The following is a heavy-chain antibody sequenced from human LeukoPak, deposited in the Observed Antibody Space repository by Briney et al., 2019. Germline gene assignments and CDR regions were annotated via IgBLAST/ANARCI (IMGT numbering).Heavy chain of an antibody. CDR1: GFTVSSNY. D-gene: IGHD6-13*01. J-gene: IGHJ4*02. V-gene: IGHV3-53*01. Sequence: GGSLRLSCAASGFTVSSNYMSWVRQAPGKGLEWVSVIYSGGSTYYADSVKGRFTISRDNSKNTLYLQMNSLRAEDTAVYYCAREGSSRSFDYWGQGTLVTVSS. CDR2: IYSGGST. CDR3: AREGSSRSFDY.